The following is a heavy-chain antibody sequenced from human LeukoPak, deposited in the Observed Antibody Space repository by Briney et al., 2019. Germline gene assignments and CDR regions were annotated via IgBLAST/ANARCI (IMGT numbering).Heavy chain of an antibody. CDR2: IYYTGST. D-gene: IGHD4-23*01. J-gene: IGHJ4*02. V-gene: IGHV4-39*01. CDR1: GGSISSSSYY. CDR3: ARGGGLIDY. Sequence: SETLSLTCTVSGGSISSSSYYWGWIRQPPGKGLEWIGSIYYTGSTYYNPSLKSRVTISVDTSKNQFSLKLSSATAADTAVYYCARGGGLIDYWGQGTLVTVSS.